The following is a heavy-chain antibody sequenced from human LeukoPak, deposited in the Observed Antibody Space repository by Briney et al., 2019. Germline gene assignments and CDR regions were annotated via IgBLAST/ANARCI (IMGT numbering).Heavy chain of an antibody. CDR1: GFTFSSYW. J-gene: IGHJ6*03. CDR3: ARTLGYSSGWYYYYYYMDV. Sequence: PGGSLRLSCAGSGFTFSSYWMSWVRQAPGKGLEWVANIKQDGSEKHYVDSVKGRFTISRDNAKNSLYLQMNSLRAEDTAVYYCARTLGYSSGWYYYYYYMDVWGKGTTVTISS. V-gene: IGHV3-7*01. D-gene: IGHD6-19*01. CDR2: IKQDGSEK.